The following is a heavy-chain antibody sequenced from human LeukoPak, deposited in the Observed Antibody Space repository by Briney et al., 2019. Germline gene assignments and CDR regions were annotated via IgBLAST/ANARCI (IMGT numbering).Heavy chain of an antibody. J-gene: IGHJ4*02. Sequence: GGSLRLSCAASGFTFSSYSMNWVRQAPGKGLEWVSYISSSSSTIYYADSVKGRFTISRDNAKNSLYLQMNSLRAEDTAVYYCARGRYSSSWALIDYWGQGTLVTVSS. CDR1: GFTFSSYS. V-gene: IGHV3-48*04. CDR3: ARGRYSSSWALIDY. CDR2: ISSSSSTI. D-gene: IGHD6-13*01.